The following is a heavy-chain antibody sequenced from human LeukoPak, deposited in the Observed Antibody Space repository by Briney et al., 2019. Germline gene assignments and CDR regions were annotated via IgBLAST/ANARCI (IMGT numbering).Heavy chain of an antibody. CDR3: AREGFVWELKHAFDI. V-gene: IGHV1-69*16. J-gene: IGHJ3*02. CDR1: GGTFSSST. CDR2: ITPVLGTS. D-gene: IGHD3-10*01. Sequence: VMVSCKASGGTFSSSTVSWVRLAPGQGLEWVGGITPVLGTSNYAQKFQGRVMIRTDESTSTVYMELSSLGSEDTAVYYCAREGFVWELKHAFDIWGQGTMVSVAS.